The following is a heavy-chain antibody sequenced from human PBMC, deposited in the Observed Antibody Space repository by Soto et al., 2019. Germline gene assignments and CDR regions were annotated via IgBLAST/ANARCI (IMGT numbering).Heavy chain of an antibody. CDR3: ARHEGMATMEYYFDY. V-gene: IGHV4-39*01. J-gene: IGHJ4*02. CDR1: GGSIGSSRYY. Sequence: QLQLQESGPGLVKPSETLSLTCTVSGGSIGSSRYYWGWIRQPPGKGLEWIGSIYYSGSTYYNPSRKSRLTITGDTSKNQFSLKLNSVTAADTAVYYCARHEGMATMEYYFDYWGQGTLVTVSS. CDR2: IYYSGST. D-gene: IGHD5-12*01.